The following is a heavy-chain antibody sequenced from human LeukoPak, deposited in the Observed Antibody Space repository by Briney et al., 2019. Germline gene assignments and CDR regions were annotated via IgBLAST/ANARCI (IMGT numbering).Heavy chain of an antibody. V-gene: IGHV4-39*01. D-gene: IGHD2-15*01. CDR1: GGSISDTSYY. J-gene: IGHJ5*02. CDR3: ARQECNGGSCYSRAIWFDP. Sequence: SETLSVTCNVPGGSISDTSYYWGWIRQPPGKGLEWIGSIYHTGTTYYSPSLKSRVTIPVHTSKNQFSLKLSSVTAAHTAVYYCARQECNGGSCYSRAIWFDPWGQGTLVTVSS. CDR2: IYHTGTT.